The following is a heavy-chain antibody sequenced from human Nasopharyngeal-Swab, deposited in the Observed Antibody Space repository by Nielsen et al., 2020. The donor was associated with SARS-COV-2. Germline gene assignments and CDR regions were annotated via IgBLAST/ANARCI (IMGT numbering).Heavy chain of an antibody. CDR2: INHSGST. V-gene: IGHV4-34*01. Sequence: SETLSLTCAVYGGSFSGYYWSWIRQPPGKGLEWIGEINHSGSTNYNPSLKSRVTISVDTSKNQFSLKLSSVTAADTAVYYCARGLPFDYWGQGTLVTVSS. J-gene: IGHJ4*02. CDR3: ARGLPFDY. CDR1: GGSFSGYY.